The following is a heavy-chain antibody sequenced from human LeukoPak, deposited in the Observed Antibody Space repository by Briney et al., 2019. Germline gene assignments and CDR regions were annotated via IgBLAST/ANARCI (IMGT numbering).Heavy chain of an antibody. CDR1: GFTFSSYA. V-gene: IGHV3-23*01. CDR2: ISGSGDNT. J-gene: IGHJ3*02. Sequence: GGSLRLSCAASGFTFSSYAMSWVRQAPGKGLEWVSGISGSGDNTYYADSVKGRFTISRDNSKNTLYLQMNSLRAEDTAVYYCARERGAHSSSWPADAFDIWGQGTMVTVSS. D-gene: IGHD6-13*01. CDR3: ARERGAHSSSWPADAFDI.